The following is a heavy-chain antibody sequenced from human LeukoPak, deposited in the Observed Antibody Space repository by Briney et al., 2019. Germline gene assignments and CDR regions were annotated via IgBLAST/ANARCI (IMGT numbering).Heavy chain of an antibody. CDR3: ARWGPVTTTSRVYDYYGMDV. Sequence: ASVKVSCKASGYTFISYGITWVRQAPGQGLEWMGWISTYNGNTNYAQKLQDRVTMTSVTSTSTVYMELRNLRSDDTAMYYCARWGPVTTTSRVYDYYGMDVWGQGTTVTVSS. CDR2: ISTYNGNT. CDR1: GYTFISYG. V-gene: IGHV1-18*01. D-gene: IGHD4-17*01. J-gene: IGHJ6*02.